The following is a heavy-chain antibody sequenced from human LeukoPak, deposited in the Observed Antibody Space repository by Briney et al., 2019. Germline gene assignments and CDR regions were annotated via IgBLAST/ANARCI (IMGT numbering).Heavy chain of an antibody. J-gene: IGHJ4*02. D-gene: IGHD3-10*01. CDR3: AREKSMMGVRQYYFDY. Sequence: ASVKVSCKASGYTFTSYAMHWVRQAPGQRLEWMGWINAGNGNTKYSQKFQGRVTITRDTSASTAYMELSSLRSEDTAVYYCAREKSMMGVRQYYFDYWGQGTLVTVSS. CDR1: GYTFTSYA. V-gene: IGHV1-3*01. CDR2: INAGNGNT.